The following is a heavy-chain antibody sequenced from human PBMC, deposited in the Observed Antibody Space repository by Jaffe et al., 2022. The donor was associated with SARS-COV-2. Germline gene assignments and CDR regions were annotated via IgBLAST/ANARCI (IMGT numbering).Heavy chain of an antibody. J-gene: IGHJ4*02. CDR2: ISNSGGTT. D-gene: IGHD5-12*01. CDR1: GFTFSSYA. Sequence: EVQLVESGEGLVQPGGSLRLSCAASGFTFSSYAMTWVRQAPGKGLEWVSAISNSGGTTYYADSVKGRFTISRDNSKNTLYLQMNSLRAEDTAIYYCAKKSLNYGYMKGDYFDYWGQGTLVTVSS. V-gene: IGHV3-23*04. CDR3: AKKSLNYGYMKGDYFDY.